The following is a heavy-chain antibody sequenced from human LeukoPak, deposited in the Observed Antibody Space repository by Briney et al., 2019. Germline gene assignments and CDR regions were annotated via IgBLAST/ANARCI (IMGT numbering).Heavy chain of an antibody. V-gene: IGHV4-39*07. J-gene: IGHJ2*01. CDR2: IYYSGST. D-gene: IGHD3-22*01. CDR1: GASISNSTYY. Sequence: PSETLSLTCNVSGASISNSTYYWGWIRQPPGKGLEWIGSIYYSGSTYCKPSLKSRLTISVDTSKNQFSLKLSSVTAADTAVYYCARDSSGRGWYFDLWGRGTLATVSS. CDR3: ARDSSGRGWYFDL.